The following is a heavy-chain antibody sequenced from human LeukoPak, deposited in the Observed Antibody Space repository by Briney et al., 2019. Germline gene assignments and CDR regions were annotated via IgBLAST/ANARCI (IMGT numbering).Heavy chain of an antibody. Sequence: GGSLRLSCTASGFTFSSHWMTWVRQPPGKGLEWVANIKEDGGVKYYVDSVKGRFTISRDNTKNALYLEMNGLRADDTALYFCARDSTWRLDYWGQGTLITVSS. CDR3: ARDSTWRLDY. J-gene: IGHJ4*02. V-gene: IGHV3-7*03. CDR2: IKEDGGVK. D-gene: IGHD5-12*01. CDR1: GFTFSSHW.